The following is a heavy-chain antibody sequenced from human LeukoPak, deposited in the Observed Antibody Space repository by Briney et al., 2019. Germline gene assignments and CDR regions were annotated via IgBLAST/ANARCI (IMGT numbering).Heavy chain of an antibody. CDR2: LSDSGASK. CDR1: GFTFSRYA. CDR3: ASSPPTGITVSYFDY. D-gene: IGHD4-17*01. J-gene: IGHJ4*02. Sequence: GGSLRLSCAASGFTFSRYAMTWVRQAPGKGLEWVSALSDSGASKYYADSVKGRFTISRDSSKNTPYLQMNSLRADDTAVYYCASSPPTGITVSYFDYWGQGTLVTVSS. V-gene: IGHV3-23*01.